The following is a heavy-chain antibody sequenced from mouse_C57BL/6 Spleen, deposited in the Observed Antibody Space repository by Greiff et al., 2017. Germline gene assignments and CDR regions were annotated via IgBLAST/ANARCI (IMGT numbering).Heavy chain of an antibody. CDR2: LYPGDGDT. CDR1: GYAFSSSW. J-gene: IGHJ1*03. Sequence: QVHVKQSGPELVKPGASVKISCKASGYAFSSSWMNWVKQRPGKGLEWIGRLYPGDGDTNYNGKFKGKATLTSDKSSSTAYMQLSSLTSEDSAVYFCAITTVVAPYWYFDVGGTGTTVTVSS. D-gene: IGHD1-1*01. V-gene: IGHV1-82*01. CDR3: AITTVVAPYWYFDV.